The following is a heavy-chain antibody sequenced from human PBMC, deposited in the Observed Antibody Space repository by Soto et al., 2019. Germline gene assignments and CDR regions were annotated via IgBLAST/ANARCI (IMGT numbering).Heavy chain of an antibody. CDR1: GFTFSSYS. V-gene: IGHV3-48*02. D-gene: IGHD3-10*01. CDR3: ARDQATVYYYGAGDYNGMDV. Sequence: PGGSLRLSCAASGFTFSSYSMNWVRQAPGKGLEGVSKISRRSSTTYYADSVKGRFTITRDNAENSLYLQMNSLRDEDTAVYYCARDQATVYYYGAGDYNGMDVWGQGTTVTVSS. J-gene: IGHJ6*02. CDR2: ISRRSSTT.